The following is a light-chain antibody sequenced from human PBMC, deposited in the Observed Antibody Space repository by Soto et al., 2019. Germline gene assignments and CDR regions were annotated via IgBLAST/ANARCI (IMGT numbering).Light chain of an antibody. CDR2: GAS. J-gene: IGKJ3*01. CDR3: QQRSNGPPFT. CDR1: QSVSNNY. Sequence: EFVLTQSPGTLSLSPGERATLSCRASQSVSNNYLAWYQQKPGQAPRLLIDGASNRATGIPARFSGSGSGTDFPLTISSLEPEDFAVYYCQQRSNGPPFTFGPGTKVDIK. V-gene: IGKV3-11*01.